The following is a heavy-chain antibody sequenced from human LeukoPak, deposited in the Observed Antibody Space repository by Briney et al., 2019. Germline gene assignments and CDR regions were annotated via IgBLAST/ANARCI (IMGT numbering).Heavy chain of an antibody. J-gene: IGHJ4*02. Sequence: PSETLSLTCAVSGGSISSSIYYWGWIRQPPGKGLEWIGTIYYNGSTYYNPSLKSRVTISIDTSNNQFSVKLTSVTAADTAVYYCARRSGLAARRGNFGYWGQGTLVTVSS. D-gene: IGHD6-6*01. V-gene: IGHV4-39*01. CDR2: IYYNGST. CDR3: ARRSGLAARRGNFGY. CDR1: GGSISSSIYY.